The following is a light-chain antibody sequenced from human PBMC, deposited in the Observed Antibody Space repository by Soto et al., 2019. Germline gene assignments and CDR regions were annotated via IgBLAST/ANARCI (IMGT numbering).Light chain of an antibody. CDR2: GNS. J-gene: IGLJ1*01. CDR3: QSYDSSLSGHV. Sequence: QSVLTQPPSVSGAPGQRVTISCTGSRSNIGAGYDVHWYQQLPGTAPKLLIYGNSNRPSGVPDRFSGSKSGTSASLAITGRQVEDEADYYCQSYDSSLSGHVFGTGTKVTVL. V-gene: IGLV1-40*01. CDR1: RSNIGAGYD.